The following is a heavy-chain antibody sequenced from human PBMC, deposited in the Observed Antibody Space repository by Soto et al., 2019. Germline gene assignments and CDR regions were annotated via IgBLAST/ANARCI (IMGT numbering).Heavy chain of an antibody. CDR3: ARGGGVAVRPPYSYYGMDV. V-gene: IGHV3-53*01. CDR1: VFSVSNNY. CDR2: IYSDGST. D-gene: IGHD6-6*01. Sequence: EVQLVESGGGLIQPGGSLRLSCVASVFSVSNNYMSWVRQAPGKGLEWVSVIYSDGSTYYADSVKGRFTISRDNSRNTVYLQANRLRDEDTAVYYCARGGGVAVRPPYSYYGMDVWGRGTTVTVSS. J-gene: IGHJ6*01.